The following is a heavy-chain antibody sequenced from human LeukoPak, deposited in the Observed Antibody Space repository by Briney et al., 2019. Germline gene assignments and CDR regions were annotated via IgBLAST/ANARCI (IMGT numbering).Heavy chain of an antibody. J-gene: IGHJ4*02. Sequence: TSETLSLTCAVYGGSFSGYYWSWIRQPPGKGLEWIGEINHSGSTNYNPSLKSRATISVDTSKNQFSLKLSSVTAADTAVYYCARTEVANLIDYWGQGTLVTVSS. CDR3: ARTEVANLIDY. CDR1: GGSFSGYY. V-gene: IGHV4-34*01. CDR2: INHSGST. D-gene: IGHD2-15*01.